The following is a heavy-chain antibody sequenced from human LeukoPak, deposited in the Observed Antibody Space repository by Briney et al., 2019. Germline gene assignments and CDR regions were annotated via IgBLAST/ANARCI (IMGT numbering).Heavy chain of an antibody. V-gene: IGHV1-18*01. D-gene: IGHD2-2*02. CDR1: GYTFTTYG. Sequence: ASVRVSCKASGYTFTTYGISWVRQAPGQGLECMGWINPYNGNTNYAQKLQGRVTMTTDTSTSTAYMELRSLRSDDTAVYYCARELYGRFEYWGQGTLVTVSS. CDR2: INPYNGNT. CDR3: ARELYGRFEY. J-gene: IGHJ4*02.